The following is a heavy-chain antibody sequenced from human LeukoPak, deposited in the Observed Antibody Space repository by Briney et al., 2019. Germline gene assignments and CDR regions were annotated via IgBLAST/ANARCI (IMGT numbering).Heavy chain of an antibody. CDR1: GGSISSYH. CDR2: IHYSGST. CDR3: ARGSPIELFLFDY. V-gene: IGHV4-59*01. D-gene: IGHD3-10*01. J-gene: IGHJ4*02. Sequence: SETLSLTCTVSGGSISSYHWSWIRQPPGKGLEWIGYIHYSGSTNYNPSLKSRVTISVDTSKNQFSLKLSSVTAADTAVYYCARGSPIELFLFDYWGQGTLVTVSS.